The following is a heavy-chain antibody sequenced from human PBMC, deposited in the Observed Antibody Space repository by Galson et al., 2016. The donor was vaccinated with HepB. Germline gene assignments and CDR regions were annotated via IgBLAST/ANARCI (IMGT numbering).Heavy chain of an antibody. Sequence: SLRLSCAASGFTFSNYAMSWVRQAPGKGLEWVSDISDNTAGTKYADSVKGRFTISRDNSKNTVYLQMNSLRGEDTALYYCAKRMSYSYYYAMDIWGQGTTVTV. CDR2: ISDNTAGT. CDR1: GFTFSNYA. D-gene: IGHD2-15*01. V-gene: IGHV3-23*01. CDR3: AKRMSYSYYYAMDI. J-gene: IGHJ6*02.